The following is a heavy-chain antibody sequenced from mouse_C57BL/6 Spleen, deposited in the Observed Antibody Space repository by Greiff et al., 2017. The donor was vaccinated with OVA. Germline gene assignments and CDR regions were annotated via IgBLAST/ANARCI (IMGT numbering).Heavy chain of an antibody. CDR1: GYTFTSYG. V-gene: IGHV1-81*01. J-gene: IGHJ3*01. Sequence: QVQLQQSGAELARPGASVKLSCKASGYTFTSYGISWVKQRTGQGLEWIGEIYPRSGNTYYNEKFKGKATLTADKSSSTAYMELRSLTSEDSAVYFCARREDYGNSWFAYWGQGTLVTVSA. CDR2: IYPRSGNT. D-gene: IGHD2-1*01. CDR3: ARREDYGNSWFAY.